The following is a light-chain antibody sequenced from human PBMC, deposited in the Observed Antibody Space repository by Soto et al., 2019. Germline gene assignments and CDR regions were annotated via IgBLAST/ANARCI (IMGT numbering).Light chain of an antibody. V-gene: IGLV3-21*04. CDR3: QVWDSSSDHVV. CDR2: YDS. J-gene: IGLJ2*01. Sequence: SYELTQPPSVSVAPGKTARITCGGKNIGSKSVHWYQQKPGQAPVLVIYYDSDRPSGIPERFSGSNSGNTATLTISRVEAGDEADYYCQVWDSSSDHVVFGGGNKLTVL. CDR1: NIGSKS.